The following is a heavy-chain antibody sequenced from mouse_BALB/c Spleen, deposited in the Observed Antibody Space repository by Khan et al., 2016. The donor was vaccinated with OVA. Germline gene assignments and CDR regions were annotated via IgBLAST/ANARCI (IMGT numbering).Heavy chain of an antibody. CDR3: ATSYCYGYYFDY. CDR2: ISGDSNTI. V-gene: IGHV5-17*02. Sequence: EVELVESGGDLVQPGGSRKLSCAASGFTFSSYGMHWVRQAPEKGLEWVAYISGDSNTIYYADTVKGRFTISRANPRHTLFLQMTSLMSEDTAIYYCATSYCYGYYFDYWGPGTTLTVSS. D-gene: IGHD1-1*01. J-gene: IGHJ2*01. CDR1: GFTFSSYG.